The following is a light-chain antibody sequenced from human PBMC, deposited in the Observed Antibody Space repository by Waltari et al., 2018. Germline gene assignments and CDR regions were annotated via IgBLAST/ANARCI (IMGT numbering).Light chain of an antibody. CDR1: SGHSSNV. J-gene: IGLJ3*02. CDR3: QTGGHGTWV. V-gene: IGLV4-69*01. CDR2: VNSDGSH. Sequence: QLVLTQSPSAYASLGASVKHTCTLSSGHSSNVIAWLQQQPDKGPRYLMKVNSDGSHSKGDEIPDRFSGPSSGAERYLTISSLQCEDEADYYCQTGGHGTWVFGGGTKLTVL.